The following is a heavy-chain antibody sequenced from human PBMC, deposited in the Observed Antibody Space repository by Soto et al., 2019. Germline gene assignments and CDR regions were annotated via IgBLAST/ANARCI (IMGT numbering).Heavy chain of an antibody. D-gene: IGHD3-16*02. CDR2: ITPIFGTA. CDR1: GGTFSSYA. J-gene: IGHJ6*02. CDR3: ASDTGDYDYVWGSYRHPTPYGMDV. Sequence: QVQLVHSGAEVKNPGSSVKVSCKASGGTFSSYASSWVRQGPGQGLEWMGGITPIFGTANYAQKFQGRVTITADESTSTDYMELSSLRSEDTAVHYCASDTGDYDYVWGSYRHPTPYGMDVWGHGTTVTVS. V-gene: IGHV1-69*01.